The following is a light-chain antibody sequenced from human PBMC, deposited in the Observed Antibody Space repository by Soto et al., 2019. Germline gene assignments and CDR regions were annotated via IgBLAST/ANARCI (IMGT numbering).Light chain of an antibody. CDR3: QQYGSSPWT. J-gene: IGKJ1*01. CDR1: QSVSSSY. CDR2: GAS. V-gene: IGKV3-20*01. Sequence: EIVLTQSPGTLSLSPGERATLSCRASQSVSSSYLAWYQQKPGQAPRLLIYGASSRATGIPDRFSGSGSGTDFTLTXSRLEPEDFAVYYCQQYGSSPWTFGQGTKVEIK.